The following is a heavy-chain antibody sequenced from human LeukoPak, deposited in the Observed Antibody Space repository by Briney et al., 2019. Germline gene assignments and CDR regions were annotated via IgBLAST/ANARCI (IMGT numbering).Heavy chain of an antibody. CDR2: IYYSGST. CDR3: ASSYQLPEYFDY. D-gene: IGHD2-2*01. V-gene: IGHV4-59*01. J-gene: IGHJ4*02. CDR1: GGSISSYY. Sequence: SETLSLTCTVSGGSISSYYRSWIRQPPGKGLEWIGYIYYSGSTNYNPSLKSRVTISVDTSKNQFSLKLSSVTAADTAVYYCASSYQLPEYFDYWGQGTLVTVSS.